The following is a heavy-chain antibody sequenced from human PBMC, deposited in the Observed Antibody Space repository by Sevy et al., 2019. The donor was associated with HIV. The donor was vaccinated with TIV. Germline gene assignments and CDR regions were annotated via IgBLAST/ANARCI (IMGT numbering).Heavy chain of an antibody. CDR2: TYYRSKWYN. Sequence: SQTLSFTCAISGDSVSSNSAAWNWIRQSPSRGLEWLGRTYYRSKWYNDYAVSVKSRITINPDTSKNQFSLQLNSVTPEDTAVYYCARGLYGSGSYLNWFDPWGQGTLVTVSS. CDR1: GDSVSSNSAA. D-gene: IGHD3-10*01. J-gene: IGHJ5*02. V-gene: IGHV6-1*01. CDR3: ARGLYGSGSYLNWFDP.